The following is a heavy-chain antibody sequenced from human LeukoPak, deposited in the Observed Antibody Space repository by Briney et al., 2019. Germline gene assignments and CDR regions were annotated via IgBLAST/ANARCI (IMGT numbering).Heavy chain of an antibody. CDR3: TRTTVTMADWFDP. V-gene: IGHV3-73*01. Sequence: GGSLRLSCAASGFTFSGSAMHWGRQASGQGPEWGGRIRTKGKRYATEDAASVKGRFIISRDDLKNTAYLQMNSLKIEDPAVYYCTRTTVTMADWFDPWGQGTLVTVSP. D-gene: IGHD4-17*01. J-gene: IGHJ5*02. CDR2: IRTKGKRYAT. CDR1: GFTFSGSA.